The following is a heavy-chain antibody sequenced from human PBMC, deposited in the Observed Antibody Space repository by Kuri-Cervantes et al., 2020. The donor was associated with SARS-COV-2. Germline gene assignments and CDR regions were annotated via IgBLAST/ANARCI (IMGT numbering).Heavy chain of an antibody. Sequence: LSLTCAASGFTFSSYAMHWVRQAPGKGLEWVAVIPYDGSNKYYADSVKGRFTISRDNSKNTLYLQMNSLRAEDTAVYYCARDPEYSSGWYERGYYFDYWGQGTLVTVSS. CDR3: ARDPEYSSGWYERGYYFDY. J-gene: IGHJ4*02. D-gene: IGHD6-19*01. V-gene: IGHV3-30-3*01. CDR1: GFTFSSYA. CDR2: IPYDGSNK.